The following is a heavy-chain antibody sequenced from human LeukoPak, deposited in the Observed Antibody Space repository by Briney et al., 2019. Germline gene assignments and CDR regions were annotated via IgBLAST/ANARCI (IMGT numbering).Heavy chain of an antibody. D-gene: IGHD3-22*01. Sequence: GGSLRLSCAASGFTFSSYAMHWVRQAPGKGLEWVAVISYDGSNKYYADSVNGRFTISRDNSKNTLYLQMNSLRAEDTAVYYCARDRYYYDSSGYYYVGYFDYWGQGTLVTVSS. J-gene: IGHJ4*02. CDR2: ISYDGSNK. V-gene: IGHV3-30-3*01. CDR1: GFTFSSYA. CDR3: ARDRYYYDSSGYYYVGYFDY.